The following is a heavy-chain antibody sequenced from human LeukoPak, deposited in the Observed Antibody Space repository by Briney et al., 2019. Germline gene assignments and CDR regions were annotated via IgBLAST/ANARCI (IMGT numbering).Heavy chain of an antibody. J-gene: IGHJ6*03. D-gene: IGHD3-3*01. Sequence: GESLKISCKCSGYSFTSYWIGWVRQMPGKGLEWMWIIYPGDSDTRYIPSFQGQVTISADKSISTAYLQWSSLKASDTAMYSCARQGGITIFGVVPDSYYMDVWGKGTTVTVSS. V-gene: IGHV5-51*01. CDR1: GYSFTSYW. CDR2: IYPGDSDT. CDR3: ARQGGITIFGVVPDSYYMDV.